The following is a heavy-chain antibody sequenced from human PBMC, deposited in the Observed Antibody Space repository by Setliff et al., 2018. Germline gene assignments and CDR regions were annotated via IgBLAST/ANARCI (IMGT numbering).Heavy chain of an antibody. J-gene: IGHJ4*02. Sequence: ASVKVSYKSSGFAFTDYGITWVRQVPGQGLEWMGWINNYNFNAQYAQKFQGRVTMTTDTSTSTAYMELRSLRSDDTAVYYCSRLVRYCTTTTCQSVPGAEVWGQGTLVTVSS. V-gene: IGHV1-18*01. D-gene: IGHD2-8*01. CDR2: INNYNFNA. CDR3: SRLVRYCTTTTCQSVPGAEV. CDR1: GFAFTDYG.